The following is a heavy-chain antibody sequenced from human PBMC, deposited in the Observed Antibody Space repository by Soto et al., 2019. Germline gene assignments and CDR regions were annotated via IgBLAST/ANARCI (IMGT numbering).Heavy chain of an antibody. CDR3: AKAQRWLQFEYYYYYYGMDV. V-gene: IGHV3-23*01. CDR1: GFTFSSYA. D-gene: IGHD5-12*01. CDR2: ISGSGGST. J-gene: IGHJ6*02. Sequence: GGSLRLSCAASGFTFSSYAMSWVRQAPGKGLEWVSAISGSGGSTYYADSVKGRFTISRDNSKNTLYLQMNSLRAEDTAVYYCAKAQRWLQFEYYYYYYGMDVWGQGTTVTVSS.